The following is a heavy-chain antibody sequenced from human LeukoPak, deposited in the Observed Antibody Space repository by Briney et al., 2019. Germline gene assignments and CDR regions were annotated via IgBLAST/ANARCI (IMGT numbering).Heavy chain of an antibody. V-gene: IGHV1-18*01. CDR2: ISAYNGNT. J-gene: IGHJ4*02. CDR3: AKALELIEPRTFDS. Sequence: ASGKLSCKASGYTFTSYGISWVRQAPGQRLEWMGWISAYNGNTNYAQKLQGRVTMTTDTSTSTAYMELRSLRSDDTAVYYCAKALELIEPRTFDSWGQGTLVTVSS. CDR1: GYTFTSYG. D-gene: IGHD3-16*01.